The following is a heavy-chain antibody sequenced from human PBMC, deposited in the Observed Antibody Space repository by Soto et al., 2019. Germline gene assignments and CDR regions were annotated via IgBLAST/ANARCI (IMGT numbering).Heavy chain of an antibody. J-gene: IGHJ6*02. CDR2: ISASGDTT. V-gene: IGHV3-23*01. CDR1: GFSFDTYS. D-gene: IGHD3-10*01. Sequence: QVLESGGHSVQSGGSLRLSCAASGFSFDTYSMSWVRLAPGKGLECVSAISASGDTTYYADSVKGRFTLSRENPKNTLFVQMGSLRVADTFLYDCVSHWGVNTVLRGFAVWRHETAETVSS. CDR3: VSHWGVNTVLRGFAV.